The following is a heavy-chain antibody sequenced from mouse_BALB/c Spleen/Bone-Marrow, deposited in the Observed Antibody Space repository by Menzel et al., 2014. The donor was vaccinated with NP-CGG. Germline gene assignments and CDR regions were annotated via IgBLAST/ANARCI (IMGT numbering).Heavy chain of an antibody. J-gene: IGHJ4*01. CDR2: ISSGSSTI. CDR1: GITFSSFG. CDR3: ARDYGYAMDY. Sequence: EVKLMDSGGGLVQPGGSRKLSCAASGITFSSFGMHWVRRAPEKGLEWVAYISSGSSTIYYADTVKGRFTISRDNPKNTLFLQMTSLRSEDTAMYYCARDYGYAMDYWGQGTSVTVSS. V-gene: IGHV5-17*02. D-gene: IGHD1-1*01.